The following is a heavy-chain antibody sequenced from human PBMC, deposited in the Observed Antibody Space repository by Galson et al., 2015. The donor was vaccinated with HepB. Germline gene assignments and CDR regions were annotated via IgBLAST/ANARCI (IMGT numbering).Heavy chain of an antibody. V-gene: IGHV3-23*01. D-gene: IGHD3-10*01. CDR2: ISGSGGST. CDR3: AKSPIYPYFLYGSGSYYNEGAFDI. J-gene: IGHJ3*02. Sequence: SLRLSCAASGFTFSSYAMSWVRQAPGKGLEWVSAISGSGGSTYYADSVKGRFTISRDNSKNTLYLQMNSLRAEDTAVYYCAKSPIYPYFLYGSGSYYNEGAFDIWGQGTMVTVSS. CDR1: GFTFSSYA.